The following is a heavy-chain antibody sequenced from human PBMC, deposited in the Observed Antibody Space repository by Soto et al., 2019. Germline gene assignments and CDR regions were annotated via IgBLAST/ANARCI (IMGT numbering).Heavy chain of an antibody. Sequence: EVQLVESGGGLVQPGRSLRLSCAASGFTVDDYAMHLVRQAPGKGLEWVSRISWNSGSIGYADSVKGRFTISRDNDKNSLYLQVNRRREEDTGLYYCAKAVGSYGNFDYRGQGTLVTVSS. J-gene: IGHJ4*02. CDR2: ISWNSGSI. CDR1: GFTVDDYA. V-gene: IGHV3-9*01. D-gene: IGHD5-18*01. CDR3: AKAVGSYGNFDY.